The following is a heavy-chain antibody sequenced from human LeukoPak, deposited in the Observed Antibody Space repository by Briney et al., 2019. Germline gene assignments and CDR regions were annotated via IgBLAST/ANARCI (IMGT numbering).Heavy chain of an antibody. J-gene: IGHJ6*03. V-gene: IGHV1-24*01. CDR3: ARAPIGYCSSTNCYWEGYYYYMDV. CDR2: FEPEDGKR. Sequence: ASVKVSCKVSGYSLTDSSMHWVRQAPGKGLEWMGGFEPEDGKRIYAQKFQGRVTLTEDTSTDTAYMELRSLRSDDTAVYYCARAPIGYCSSTNCYWEGYYYYMDVWGKGTTVTVSS. D-gene: IGHD2-2*01. CDR1: GYSLTDSS.